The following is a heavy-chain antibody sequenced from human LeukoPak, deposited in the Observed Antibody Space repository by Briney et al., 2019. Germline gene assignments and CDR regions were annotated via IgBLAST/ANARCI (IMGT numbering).Heavy chain of an antibody. V-gene: IGHV7-4-1*02. CDR2: INTNTGNP. D-gene: IGHD6-6*01. CDR3: AMHSSQHGY. J-gene: IGHJ4*02. Sequence: ASVKVSCKASGYTFTANYIHWVRQAPGQGLEWMGWINTNTGNPTYAQGFTGRFVFSLDTSVSTAYLQISSLKAEDTAVYYCAMHSSQHGYWGQGTLVTVSS. CDR1: GYTFTANY.